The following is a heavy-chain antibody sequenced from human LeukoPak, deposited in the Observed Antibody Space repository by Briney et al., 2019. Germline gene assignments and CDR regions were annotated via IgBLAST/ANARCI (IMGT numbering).Heavy chain of an antibody. CDR2: IYYSGST. J-gene: IGHJ5*02. CDR3: ARGGQQLPYNWFDP. Sequence: SETLSLTCTVSGGSISSYYWSWIRQPPGKGLEWIGYIYYSGSTNYNPSLKSRVTISVDTSKNQFSLKLSSVTAADTAVYYCARGGQQLPYNWFDPWGQGTLVTVSS. V-gene: IGHV4-59*01. D-gene: IGHD6-13*01. CDR1: GGSISSYY.